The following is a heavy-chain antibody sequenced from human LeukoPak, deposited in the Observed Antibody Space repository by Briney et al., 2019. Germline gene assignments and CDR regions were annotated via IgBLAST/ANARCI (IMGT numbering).Heavy chain of an antibody. CDR1: GFTFSNAW. CDR3: TREAVTANGYFDY. J-gene: IGHJ4*02. Sequence: PGGSLRLSCAASGFTFSNAWMTWLRQAPGKGLEWVGRIKSKTDGGTTDYAAPVKGRFTISRDDSKNTLYRQMNSLKTEDTAVYYCTREAVTANGYFDYWGQGTLVTVSS. D-gene: IGHD2-21*02. CDR2: IKSKTDGGTT. V-gene: IGHV3-15*01.